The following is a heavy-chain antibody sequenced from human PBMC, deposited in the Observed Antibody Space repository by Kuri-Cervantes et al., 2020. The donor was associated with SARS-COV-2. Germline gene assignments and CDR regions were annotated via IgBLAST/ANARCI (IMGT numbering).Heavy chain of an antibody. V-gene: IGHV4-39*01. Sequence: SETLSLTCTVSGGSISSGDYYWSWIRQPPGKGLEWIGSIYYSGSTYYNPSLKSRVTISVDTSKNQFSLKLSPVTAADTAVYYCARSYLGWSSSSAVWGQGTLVTVSS. CDR2: IYYSGST. D-gene: IGHD6-6*01. CDR3: ARSYLGWSSSSAV. CDR1: GGSISSGDYY. J-gene: IGHJ4*02.